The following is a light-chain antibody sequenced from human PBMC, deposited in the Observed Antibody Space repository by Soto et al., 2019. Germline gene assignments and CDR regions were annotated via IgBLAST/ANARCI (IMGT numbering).Light chain of an antibody. J-gene: IGKJ5*01. CDR3: QHYYGTSPIS. V-gene: IGKV3-20*01. Sequence: VLTQSPGTLSLSPVERATLSCRASQSVSSRLAWYQHKSGQAPRLLISGASRRATGIPDRFSGSGSGTDFTLTISRLEPEDFALYYCQHYYGTSPISFGQGTRLEIK. CDR2: GAS. CDR1: QSVSSR.